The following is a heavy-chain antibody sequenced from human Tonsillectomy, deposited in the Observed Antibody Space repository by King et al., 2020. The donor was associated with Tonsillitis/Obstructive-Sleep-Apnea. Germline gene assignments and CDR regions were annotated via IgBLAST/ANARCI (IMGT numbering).Heavy chain of an antibody. CDR1: GFRFTNYW. CDR2: IDPTDSYA. J-gene: IGHJ3*02. V-gene: IGHV5-10-1*01. D-gene: IGHD4-17*01. Sequence: QLVQSGAEVKKPGESLRISCKGSGFRFTNYWITWVRQTPGEGLEWMGRIDPTDSYATYSPSFQGHVTISADKSISTAYLQWHSLNASDTATYFCARDYGDRGAFDIWGQGTTVIVSS. CDR3: ARDYGDRGAFDI.